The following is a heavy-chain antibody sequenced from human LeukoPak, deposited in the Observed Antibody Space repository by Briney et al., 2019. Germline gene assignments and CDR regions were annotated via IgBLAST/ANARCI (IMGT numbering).Heavy chain of an antibody. CDR2: ISYDGSNK. CDR1: GFTFSSYG. J-gene: IGHJ4*02. D-gene: IGHD3-22*01. V-gene: IGHV3-30*18. Sequence: PGGSLRLSCAASGFTFSSYGMHWVRQAPDKGLEWVAVISYDGSNKYYADSVKGRFTISRDNSKNTLYLQMNSLRAEDTAVYYCAKGLRSRHNVNYDSSGSIFDYWGQGTLVTVSS. CDR3: AKGLRSRHNVNYDSSGSIFDY.